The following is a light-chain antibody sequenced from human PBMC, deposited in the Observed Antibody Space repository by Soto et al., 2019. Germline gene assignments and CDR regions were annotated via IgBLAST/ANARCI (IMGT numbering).Light chain of an antibody. CDR2: AVS. CDR1: QGISNY. Sequence: DIQMTQSPSSLSAFVGDRVTITCRASQGISNYLAWYQQKPGRVPKLLIYAVSTLQSGVPSRFSGSGSGTDFTLTISRLEPEDFAVYYCQQCGDSPTWTFGQGTKVDIK. CDR3: QQCGDSPTWT. J-gene: IGKJ1*01. V-gene: IGKV1-27*01.